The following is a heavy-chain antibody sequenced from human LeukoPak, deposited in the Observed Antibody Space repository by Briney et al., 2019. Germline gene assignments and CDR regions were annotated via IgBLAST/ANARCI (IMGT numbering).Heavy chain of an antibody. J-gene: IGHJ4*02. CDR1: GGSISSGGYS. D-gene: IGHD3-9*01. V-gene: IGHV4-30-2*01. Sequence: SQTLSLTCAVSGGSISSGGYSWSWLRQPPGKGLEWIGYIYHSGSTYYNPSLKSRVTISVDRSKNQFSLKLSSVTAADTAVYYCARGQAGYHYFDYWGQGTLVTVSS. CDR2: IYHSGST. CDR3: ARGQAGYHYFDY.